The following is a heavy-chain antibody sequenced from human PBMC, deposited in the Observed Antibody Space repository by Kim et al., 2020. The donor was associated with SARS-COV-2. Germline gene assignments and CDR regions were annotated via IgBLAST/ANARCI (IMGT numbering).Heavy chain of an antibody. V-gene: IGHV3-74*01. J-gene: IGHJ3*02. D-gene: IGHD1-26*01. Sequence: GGSLRLSCAASGITFSSYWMHWVRQAPGKGLVWVSNIGGDGTGANYADSVKGRFTISRDNAKNTLYLQMNNLRPEDAAVYYCARYSGSAFDIWGQGTMVSVSS. CDR1: GITFSSYW. CDR3: ARYSGSAFDI. CDR2: IGGDGTGA.